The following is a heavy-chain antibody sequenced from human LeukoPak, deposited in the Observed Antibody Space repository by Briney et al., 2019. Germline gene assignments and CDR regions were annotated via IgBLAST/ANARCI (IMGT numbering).Heavy chain of an antibody. J-gene: IGHJ4*02. CDR3: ARENGGEGAIYFDY. CDR1: GGSISSSSYY. Sequence: SETLSLTCTVSGGSISSSSYYWGWIRQPPGKGLEWIGSIYYSGSTYYNPSLKSRVTISVDTSKNQFSLKLSSVTAADTAVYYCARENGGEGAIYFDYWGQGTLVTVSS. D-gene: IGHD1-26*01. V-gene: IGHV4-39*07. CDR2: IYYSGST.